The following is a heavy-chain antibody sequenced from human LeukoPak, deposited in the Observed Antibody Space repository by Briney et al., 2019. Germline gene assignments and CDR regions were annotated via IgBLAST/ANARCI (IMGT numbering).Heavy chain of an antibody. V-gene: IGHV4-59*08. D-gene: IGHD2-21*02. CDR2: VYYSGTI. CDR1: GGVIDNYY. CDR3: ARHGTAAGPFQL. Sequence: SETLSLTCTVSGGVIDNYYWSWIRQPPGKGLEWIAYVYYSGTINYNPSLESRVTISVDTSKNQFSLRLTSVAAADTAVYYCARHGTAAGPFQLWGQGTLVTVSS. J-gene: IGHJ1*01.